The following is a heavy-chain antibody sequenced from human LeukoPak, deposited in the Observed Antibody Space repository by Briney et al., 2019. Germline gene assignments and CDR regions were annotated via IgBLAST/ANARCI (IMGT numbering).Heavy chain of an antibody. CDR3: ARDGYSSCWYGGYGDY. Sequence: ASLKLSCKASGYTLTSSYMHWVRQAPGEGLEWMGIIKPSIGSTGYAQNFQGRVTMTRDTSTSTAYMELRSLSSDDTAVYYCARDGYSSCWYGGYGDYWGQGTLVTVSS. J-gene: IGHJ4*02. CDR1: GYTLTSSY. CDR2: IKPSIGST. D-gene: IGHD6-13*01. V-gene: IGHV1-46*01.